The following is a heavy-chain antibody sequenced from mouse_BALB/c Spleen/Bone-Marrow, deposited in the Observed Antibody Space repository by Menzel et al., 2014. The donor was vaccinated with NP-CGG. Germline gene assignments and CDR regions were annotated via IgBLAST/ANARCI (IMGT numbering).Heavy chain of an antibody. V-gene: IGHV1-7*01. CDR2: INPSTGYT. J-gene: IGHJ4*01. CDR1: GYTFXRYW. CDR3: ARGDYYGKGGAMDY. Sequence: QVQLQQPGAELAKPGASVKMSCKASGYTFXRYWIHWVKPGPGQGLEWIGYINPSTGYTEYNQKFKDKATLTADKSSSTAYMQLSSLTSEDSAVYYCARGDYYGKGGAMDYWGQGTSVTVSS. D-gene: IGHD1-1*01.